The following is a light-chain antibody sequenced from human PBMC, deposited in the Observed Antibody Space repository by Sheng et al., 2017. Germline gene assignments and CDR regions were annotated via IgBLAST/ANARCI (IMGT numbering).Light chain of an antibody. CDR1: SSNIGSNY. CDR2: RNN. Sequence: QSVLTQPPSASGTPGQRVTISCSGSSSNIGSNYVYWYQQLPGTAPKLLIYRNNQRPSGVPDRFSGSKSDTSASLAISGLRSEDEADYYCSTWDDSLSGVIFGGRTKLT. J-gene: IGLJ2*01. CDR3: STWDDSLSGVI. V-gene: IGLV1-47*01.